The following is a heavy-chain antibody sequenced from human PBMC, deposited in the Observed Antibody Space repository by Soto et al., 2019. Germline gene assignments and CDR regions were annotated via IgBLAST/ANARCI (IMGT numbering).Heavy chain of an antibody. CDR1: GFTFSSYA. Sequence: PGGSLRLSCAASGFTFSSYAMSWVRQAPGKGLEWVSAISGSGGSTYYADSVKGRFTISRDNSKNTLYLQMNSLRAEDTAVYYCAKEIAHYYDSGGYYREYYYYYGMDVWGQGTTVTVSS. D-gene: IGHD3-22*01. CDR3: AKEIAHYYDSGGYYREYYYYYGMDV. J-gene: IGHJ6*02. CDR2: ISGSGGST. V-gene: IGHV3-23*01.